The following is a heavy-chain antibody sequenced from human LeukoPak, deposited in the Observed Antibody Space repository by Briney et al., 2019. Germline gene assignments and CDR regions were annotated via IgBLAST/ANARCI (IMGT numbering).Heavy chain of an antibody. CDR1: EFTFSNFN. CDR3: ARGLQYNDAFDI. J-gene: IGHJ3*02. V-gene: IGHV3-21*01. Sequence: GGSLRLSCAASEFTFSNFNMNWVRQAPGKGLEWVSTISIGSTRILYADSVKGRFTISRDDAKNSLHLQMNSLRVEDTAVYFCARGLQYNDAFDIWGQGTMVAVSS. D-gene: IGHD1-1*01. CDR2: ISIGSTRI.